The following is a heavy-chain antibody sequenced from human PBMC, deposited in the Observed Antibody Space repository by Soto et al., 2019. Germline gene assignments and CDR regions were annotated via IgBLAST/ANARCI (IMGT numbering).Heavy chain of an antibody. CDR2: INPSGGST. V-gene: IGHV1-46*03. CDR1: GYTFTSYY. Sequence: QVQLVQSGAEVKKPGASVKVSCKASGYTFTSYYMHWVRQAPGQGLEWMGIINPSGGSTSYAQKCQGRVTMTRDTSTSTVYMELSSLRSEDTAVYYCASRHYDILTGYFRADYWGQGTLVTVSS. J-gene: IGHJ4*02. D-gene: IGHD3-9*01. CDR3: ASRHYDILTGYFRADY.